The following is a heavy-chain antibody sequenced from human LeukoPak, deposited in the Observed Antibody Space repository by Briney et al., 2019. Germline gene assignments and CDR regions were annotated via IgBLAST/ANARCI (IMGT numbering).Heavy chain of an antibody. D-gene: IGHD3-3*02. CDR2: ISSSSTI. V-gene: IGHV3-48*04. CDR1: GFTFSSYS. CDR3: ARVGFLEWLLPNRSWNYYYMDV. Sequence: GGSLRLSCAASGFTFSSYSVNCVRQAPGEGLEWVSYISSSSTIYYADSVKGRYTISRDNAKNSLYLQMNSLRAEDTAVYYCARVGFLEWLLPNRSWNYYYMDVWGKGTTDTVSS. J-gene: IGHJ6*03.